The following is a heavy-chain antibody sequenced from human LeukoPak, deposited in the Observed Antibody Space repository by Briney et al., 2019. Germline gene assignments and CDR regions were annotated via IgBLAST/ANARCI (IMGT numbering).Heavy chain of an antibody. Sequence: ASVKVSCKASGYTFTTYGITWVRQAPGQGLEWMGWTSGYNGDTNYAQKLQGRVTMTTDTSTSTAYMELRSLRSDDTAVYYCARVWGSAFGNWFDPWGQGTLVTVSS. V-gene: IGHV1-18*01. CDR3: ARVWGSAFGNWFDP. D-gene: IGHD7-27*01. CDR2: TSGYNGDT. CDR1: GYTFTTYG. J-gene: IGHJ5*02.